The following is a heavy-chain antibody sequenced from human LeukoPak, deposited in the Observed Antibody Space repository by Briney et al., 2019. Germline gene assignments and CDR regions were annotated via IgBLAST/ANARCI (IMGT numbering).Heavy chain of an antibody. D-gene: IGHD3-22*01. Sequence: GGSLRLSCAASGFTVSSNYMSWVRQAPGKGLEWVSVIYSGGSTYYADSVKGRFTTSRDNSKNTLYLQMNSLRAEDTAVYYCASRGSYYYDSSGYSGAFDIWGQGTMVTVSS. V-gene: IGHV3-53*01. J-gene: IGHJ3*02. CDR1: GFTVSSNY. CDR3: ASRGSYYYDSSGYSGAFDI. CDR2: IYSGGST.